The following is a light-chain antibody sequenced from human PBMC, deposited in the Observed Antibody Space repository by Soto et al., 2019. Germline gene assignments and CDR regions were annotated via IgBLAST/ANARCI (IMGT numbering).Light chain of an antibody. CDR2: WAS. J-gene: IGKJ1*01. Sequence: DIVMTQSPDSLAVSLGERATINCKSSQSVLYSSNNKNYLAWYQQKPGQPPKLLIYWASTRESGVPDRFSGSGSGTAFTMTISSLQAEDVAVYYCQQNYSIPWTFGQGTKVEIK. CDR3: QQNYSIPWT. CDR1: QSVLYSSNNKNY. V-gene: IGKV4-1*01.